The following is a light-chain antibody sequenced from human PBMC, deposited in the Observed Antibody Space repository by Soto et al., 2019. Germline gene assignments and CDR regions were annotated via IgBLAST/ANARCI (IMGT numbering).Light chain of an antibody. V-gene: IGLV2-14*01. Sequence: QSVLTQPASVSGSPGQSITISCTGTSSDVGDYDYVSWYQQHPGKAPKLMIYEVTNRPSGVSNRFSGSKSGNTASLTISGLQAEDEADYYCNSYTSGTTRVFGGGTKLTVL. CDR1: SSDVGDYDY. CDR2: EVT. CDR3: NSYTSGTTRV. J-gene: IGLJ3*02.